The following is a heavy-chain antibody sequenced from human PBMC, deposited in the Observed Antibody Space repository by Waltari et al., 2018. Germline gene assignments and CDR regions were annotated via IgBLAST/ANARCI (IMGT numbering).Heavy chain of an antibody. CDR1: GFSSDW. CDR3: SKRLEI. Sequence: EVQLVESGGGLVQPGGSLRLSCEASGFSSDWMDWVRQAPGKGLQWVANINEDGGEKYYLGSVKGRFTISRDNAKKLVYLEMNSLRAEDTAIYYCSKRLEIWGRGTIVAVSS. J-gene: IGHJ3*02. V-gene: IGHV3-7*01. CDR2: INEDGGEK.